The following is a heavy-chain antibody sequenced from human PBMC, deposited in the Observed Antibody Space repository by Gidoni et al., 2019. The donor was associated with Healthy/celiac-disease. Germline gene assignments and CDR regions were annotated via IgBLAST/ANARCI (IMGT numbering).Heavy chain of an antibody. J-gene: IGHJ1*01. Sequence: QVQLVQSGAQVKKPGSSVKVSCKASAGPFRSYALSWVRQDPGQGLEWMGRIIPILGIANYAQKFQGRVTITADKSTSTAYMELSSLRSEDTAVYYCARDYEAYYYDSSGYYFYFQHWGQGTLVTVSS. D-gene: IGHD3-22*01. CDR3: ARDYEAYYYDSSGYYFYFQH. V-gene: IGHV1-69*09. CDR1: AGPFRSYA. CDR2: IIPILGIA.